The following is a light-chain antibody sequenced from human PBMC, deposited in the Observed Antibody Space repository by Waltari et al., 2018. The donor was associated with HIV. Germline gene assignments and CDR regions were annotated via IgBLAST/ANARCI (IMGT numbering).Light chain of an antibody. CDR1: NSNIVSTS. Sequence: QSVLTQPPSASGTPGQRVTISCSGSNSNIVSTSVYWYQQFPGTAPKLLIYRDNQRPSGVPDRFSGSKSGTSASLAISGLRSEDEADYYCAAWDHSLSARVFGGGTKMTVL. CDR3: AAWDHSLSARV. J-gene: IGLJ3*02. CDR2: RDN. V-gene: IGLV1-47*01.